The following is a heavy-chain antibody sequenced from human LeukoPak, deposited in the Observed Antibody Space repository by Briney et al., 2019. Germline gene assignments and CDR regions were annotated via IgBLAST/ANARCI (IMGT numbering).Heavy chain of an antibody. CDR2: ITAKNGNT. Sequence: VASVKVSCKGSGYNFNTYDISWVRQAPGQGLEWMGWITAKNGNTNYAERLQDRVTMTTDTSTSTAYMELRSLRCDDTAVYYCARFWSGYLPDYWGQEPWSPSPQ. J-gene: IGHJ4*01. CDR1: GYNFNTYD. CDR3: ARFWSGYLPDY. V-gene: IGHV1-18*01. D-gene: IGHD3-3*01.